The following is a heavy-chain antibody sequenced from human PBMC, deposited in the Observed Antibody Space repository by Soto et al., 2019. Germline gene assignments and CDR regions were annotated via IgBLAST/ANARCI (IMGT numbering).Heavy chain of an antibody. V-gene: IGHV4-59*01. Sequence: SETLSLTCTVSGGSISSYYWSWIRQPPGKGLEWIGYIYYSGSTNYNPSLKSRVTISVDTSKNQFSLKLSSVTAADTAVYYCARAYCGGDCYSAEYFQHWGQGTLVTVSS. J-gene: IGHJ1*01. CDR3: ARAYCGGDCYSAEYFQH. CDR2: IYYSGST. CDR1: GGSISSYY. D-gene: IGHD2-21*02.